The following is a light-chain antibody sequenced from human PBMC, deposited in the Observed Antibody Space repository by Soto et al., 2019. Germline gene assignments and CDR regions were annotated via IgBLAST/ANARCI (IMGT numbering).Light chain of an antibody. CDR2: EVT. Sequence: QSALTQPASVSGSPGQSITISCTGTSSDVGGHNYVSWYQQHPGKAPKLMIYEVTNRPAGISNRFSGSKSGTTASLTISGLQAEDEAEYYCSSYTSSSTLYVFGTGTKVTVL. CDR3: SSYTSSSTLYV. CDR1: SSDVGGHNY. V-gene: IGLV2-14*01. J-gene: IGLJ1*01.